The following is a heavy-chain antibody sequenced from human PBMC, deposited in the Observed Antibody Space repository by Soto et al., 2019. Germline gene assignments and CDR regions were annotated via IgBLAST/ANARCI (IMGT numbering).Heavy chain of an antibody. CDR2: IYWNDDK. D-gene: IGHD3-3*01. J-gene: IGHJ4*02. Sequence: FGPTLVNPTQTLTLTCTFSGFSLSTSGVGVGWISQPPGKALEWLALIYWNDDKRYSPSLKSRLTITKDTSKNQVVLTMTNMDPVDTATYYCAHVRITIFGVVIPFDYWGQGTLVTVSS. CDR3: AHVRITIFGVVIPFDY. CDR1: GFSLSTSGVG. V-gene: IGHV2-5*01.